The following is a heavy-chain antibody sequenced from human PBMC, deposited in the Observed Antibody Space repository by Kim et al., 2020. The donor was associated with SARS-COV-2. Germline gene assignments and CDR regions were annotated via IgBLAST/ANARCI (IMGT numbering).Heavy chain of an antibody. CDR1: GAFLSSGGAH. D-gene: IGHD3-10*01. Sequence: TLSLTCSVSGAFLSSGGAHWSWLRQQPGKAPEWIGYIYYSGSASFNPSFESRLSMSIDTSKGQFSLTLSSLTAADTAVYFCARFGGGYLGVWGQGILVTVSS. V-gene: IGHV4-31*03. CDR3: ARFGGGYLGV. J-gene: IGHJ4*02. CDR2: IYYSGSA.